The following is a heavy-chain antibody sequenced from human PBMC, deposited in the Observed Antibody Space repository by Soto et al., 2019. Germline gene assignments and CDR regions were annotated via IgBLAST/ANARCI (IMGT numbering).Heavy chain of an antibody. Sequence: ASVKVSCKTSGYTFSSYSINWVRQAPGQGLEWMAWISTNSGNTHYAERLQGRVTVTLDKTAGTAFMEMWGLTSDDTAVYFCARDNGYYDFWGQGTLVTVSS. CDR3: ARDNGYYDF. CDR1: GYTFSSYS. CDR2: ISTNSGNT. J-gene: IGHJ4*02. D-gene: IGHD2-8*01. V-gene: IGHV1-18*01.